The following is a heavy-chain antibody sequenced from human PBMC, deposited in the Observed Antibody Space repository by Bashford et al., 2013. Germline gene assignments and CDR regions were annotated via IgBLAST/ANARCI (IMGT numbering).Heavy chain of an antibody. CDR3: ATMDFYFYGLDV. J-gene: IGHJ6*02. V-gene: IGHV1-8*01. Sequence: VASVKVSCKASGYTVTTYEFNWVRQATGQGLEWLGWMNPNTGNTAYAQKFQGRVTMTRNTSTSTAYMXLSSLTSADTAVYYCATMDFYFYGLDVWGQGTSVTVSS. CDR1: GYTVTTYE. CDR2: MNPNTGNT. D-gene: IGHD1/OR15-1a*01.